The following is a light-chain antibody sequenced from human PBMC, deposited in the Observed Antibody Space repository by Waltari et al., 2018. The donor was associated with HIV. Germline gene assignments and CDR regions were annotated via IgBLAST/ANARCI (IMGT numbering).Light chain of an antibody. V-gene: IGLV1-44*01. Sequence: QSVLTQPPSASATPGQRVTISCSGNSSNIGSNTVNWYLQLPGTAPKLLIYSNSRRPSGCPARFSGSKSGTSAALAISGLQSEDETHYYCASWDDSLNGLYVFGPGTKVTVL. CDR3: ASWDDSLNGLYV. CDR1: SSNIGSNT. J-gene: IGLJ1*01. CDR2: SNS.